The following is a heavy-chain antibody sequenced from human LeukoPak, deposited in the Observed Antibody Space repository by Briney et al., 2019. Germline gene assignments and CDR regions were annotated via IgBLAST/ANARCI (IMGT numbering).Heavy chain of an antibody. V-gene: IGHV4-39*01. CDR3: ARQPSLSYCSSATCWFDT. CDR1: RGSIRSGSFY. D-gene: IGHD2-2*01. J-gene: IGHJ5*02. Sequence: SQTLSLTCTVSRGSIRSGSFYWGWIRQSPGKGLEWIGSIFYSGRTYYNPSLKSRVTISVDTSKNQFSLKLNSVTAADTAVYYCARQPSLSYCSSATCWFDTWGQGTLVTVSS. CDR2: IFYSGRT.